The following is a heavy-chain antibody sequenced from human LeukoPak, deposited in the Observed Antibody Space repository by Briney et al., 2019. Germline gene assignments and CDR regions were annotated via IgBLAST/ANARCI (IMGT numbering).Heavy chain of an antibody. CDR2: TRYDGSQK. Sequence: GGSLRLSCAASGFTFRSYGMHWVRQAPGKGLEWVSFTRYDGSQKYYADSVKGRFTISRDNAKNSLYLQMNSLRAEDTAVYYCASPTIFSKDYWGQGTLVTVSS. J-gene: IGHJ4*02. V-gene: IGHV3-30*02. D-gene: IGHD3-9*01. CDR1: GFTFRSYG. CDR3: ASPTIFSKDY.